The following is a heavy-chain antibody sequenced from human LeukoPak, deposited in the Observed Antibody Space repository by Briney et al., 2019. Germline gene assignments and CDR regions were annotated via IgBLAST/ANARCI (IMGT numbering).Heavy chain of an antibody. CDR1: GFTFSSYG. CDR3: AREETTVTTSAFDI. V-gene: IGHV3-33*01. CDR2: IWYDGSNK. D-gene: IGHD4-17*01. Sequence: GGSLRLSCAASGFTFSSYGMHWVRQAPGKGLEWVAVIWYDGSNKYYADSVKGRFTISRDNSKNTLYLQMNSLRAEDTAVYYCAREETTVTTSAFDIWGQGTMVTVSS. J-gene: IGHJ3*02.